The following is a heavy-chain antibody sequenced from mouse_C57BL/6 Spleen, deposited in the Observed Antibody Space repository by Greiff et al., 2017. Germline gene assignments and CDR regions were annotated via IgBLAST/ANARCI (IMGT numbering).Heavy chain of an antibody. D-gene: IGHD2-3*01. CDR1: GYAFTNYL. J-gene: IGHJ3*01. CDR3: ARSGYYAFAY. Sequence: QVQLKESGAELVRPGTSVKVSCKASGYAFTNYLIEWVKQRPGQGLEWIGVINPGSGGTNYNEKFKGKATLTADKSSSTAYMQLSSLTSEDSAVYFCARSGYYAFAYWGQGTLVAVSA. V-gene: IGHV1-54*01. CDR2: INPGSGGT.